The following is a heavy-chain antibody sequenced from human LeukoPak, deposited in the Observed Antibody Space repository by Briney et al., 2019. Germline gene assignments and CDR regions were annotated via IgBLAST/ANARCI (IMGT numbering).Heavy chain of an antibody. CDR2: TTHRGTT. V-gene: IGHV4-38-2*01. CDR3: ARRGLTLRTWYFDL. CDR1: GYSVNSDYY. J-gene: IGHJ2*01. D-gene: IGHD3-10*01. Sequence: SETLSLTSAVSGYSVNSDYYWGWIRQSPGRGLEWLGSTTHRGTTYHNPPLMRRVSISLDSPKNHLSLKLRSVTAADTAIYYCARRGLTLRTWYFDLWGRGTLVTVSS.